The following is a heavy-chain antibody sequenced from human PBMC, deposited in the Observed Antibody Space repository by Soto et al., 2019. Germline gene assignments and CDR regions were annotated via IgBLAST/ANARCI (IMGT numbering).Heavy chain of an antibody. V-gene: IGHV3-33*01. D-gene: IGHD2-15*01. CDR3: VGWGCSGSNCNLNQRSFDL. CDR2: IWYDGSNK. J-gene: IGHJ4*02. CDR1: GFIFNEYG. Sequence: QVQLVESGGGVVQPGRSLRLSCAASGFIFNEYGMHWVRQAPGKGLEWVAVIWYDGSNKYYADSVRGRFTFSRDNSSNTVSLQMNRLRVDDTAIYYCVGWGCSGSNCNLNQRSFDLWGQGTLVTVSS.